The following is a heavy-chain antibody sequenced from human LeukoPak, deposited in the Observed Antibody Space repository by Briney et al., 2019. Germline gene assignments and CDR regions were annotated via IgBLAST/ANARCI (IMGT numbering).Heavy chain of an antibody. CDR2: IIPIFGTA. Sequence: SVKVSCKASGGTFISYAISWVRQAPGQGLEWMGGIIPIFGTANYAQKFQGRVTITADESTSTAYMELSSLRSEDTAVYYCARVVYSSGWYNWFDPWGQGTLVTVSS. V-gene: IGHV1-69*13. D-gene: IGHD6-19*01. CDR1: GGTFISYA. J-gene: IGHJ5*02. CDR3: ARVVYSSGWYNWFDP.